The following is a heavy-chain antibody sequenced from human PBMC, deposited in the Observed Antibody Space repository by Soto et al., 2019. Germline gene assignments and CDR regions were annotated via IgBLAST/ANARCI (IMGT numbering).Heavy chain of an antibody. CDR2: MYFGGSF. D-gene: IGHD3-22*01. CDR1: GASVSHGY. V-gene: IGHV4-59*02. CDR3: ARSYYDSTGFAVDP. J-gene: IGHJ5*02. Sequence: QMQLQASGPRLVKPSETLSLTCDVSGASVSHGYWSWIRQPPGKALEWIGFMYFGGSFNYNPSLTSLATISVETSKNQFSIKLTSVTASDTAVYYCARSYYDSTGFAVDPWGQGTLVTVSS.